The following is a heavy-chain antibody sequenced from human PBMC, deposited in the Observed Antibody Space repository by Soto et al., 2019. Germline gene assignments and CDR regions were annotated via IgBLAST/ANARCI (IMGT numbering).Heavy chain of an antibody. CDR2: ISGSGGST. J-gene: IGHJ4*02. CDR3: AKDRSRGRWFGERWEFDY. CDR1: GFTFSSYA. Sequence: GGSLRLSCAASGFTFSSYAMSWVRQAPGKGLEWVSAISGSGGSTYYADSVKGRFTISRDNSKNTLYLQMNSLRAEDTAVYYCAKDRSRGRWFGERWEFDYWGQGTLVTVSS. V-gene: IGHV3-23*01. D-gene: IGHD3-10*01.